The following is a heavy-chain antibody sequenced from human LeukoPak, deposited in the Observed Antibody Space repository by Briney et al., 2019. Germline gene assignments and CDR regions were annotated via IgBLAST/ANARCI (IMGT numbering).Heavy chain of an antibody. CDR2: ISGSDGST. V-gene: IGHV3-23*01. J-gene: IGHJ4*02. CDR1: GFTFSSYG. Sequence: PGGSLRLSCVASGFTFSSYGMSWVRQAPGKGLEWVSGISGSDGSTYYADSVKGRFTISRDSSKNTLHLQMNSVRAEDTAVYYCAKGRIGFDSWGQGTLVTVSS. CDR3: AKGRIGFDS. D-gene: IGHD2-15*01.